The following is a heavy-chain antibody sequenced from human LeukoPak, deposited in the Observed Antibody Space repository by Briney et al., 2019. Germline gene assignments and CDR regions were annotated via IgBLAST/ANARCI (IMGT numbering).Heavy chain of an antibody. CDR1: GGSISSGGYS. D-gene: IGHD4/OR15-4a*01. V-gene: IGHV4-30-2*01. Sequence: SETLSLTCAVSGGSISSGGYSWSWIRQPPGKGLEWIGYIYHSGSTYYNPSLKSRVTISVDRSKSQFSLKLSSVTAADTAVYYCARNGPNWYFDLWGRGTLVTVSS. J-gene: IGHJ2*01. CDR3: ARNGPNWYFDL. CDR2: IYHSGST.